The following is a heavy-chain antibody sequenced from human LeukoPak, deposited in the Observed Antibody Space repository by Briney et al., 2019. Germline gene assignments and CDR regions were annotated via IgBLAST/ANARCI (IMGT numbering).Heavy chain of an antibody. Sequence: GGSLRLSCAASGFTFSSYAMSWVRQAPGKGLEWVSAISGSGGSTYYADSVKGRFTISRDNSKNTLYLQMSSLRAEDTAVYYCARAGGLRIAVAPIDCWGQGTLVTVSS. J-gene: IGHJ4*02. CDR2: ISGSGGST. V-gene: IGHV3-23*01. CDR3: ARAGGLRIAVAPIDC. CDR1: GFTFSSYA. D-gene: IGHD6-19*01.